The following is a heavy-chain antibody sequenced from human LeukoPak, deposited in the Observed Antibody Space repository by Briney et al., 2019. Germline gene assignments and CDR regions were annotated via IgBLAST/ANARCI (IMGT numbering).Heavy chain of an antibody. CDR1: GGSISSYY. Sequence: TPSETLSLTCTVSGGSISSYYWSWIRQPPGKGLEWIGYIYYGGSTNYNPSLKSRVTISVDTSKNQFSLNLSSVTAADTAMYYCARAPIIMVRGVIKDNWFDPWGQGTLVTVSS. V-gene: IGHV4-59*12. J-gene: IGHJ5*02. D-gene: IGHD3-10*01. CDR2: IYYGGST. CDR3: ARAPIIMVRGVIKDNWFDP.